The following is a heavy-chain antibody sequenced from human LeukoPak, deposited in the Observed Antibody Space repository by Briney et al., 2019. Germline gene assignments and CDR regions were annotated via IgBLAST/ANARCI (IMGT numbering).Heavy chain of an antibody. D-gene: IGHD3-10*01. CDR2: MNPNGGNT. CDR1: GYTFTSYD. V-gene: IGHV1-8*01. Sequence: ASVKVSCKASGYTFTSYDINWVRQATGQGLEWMGWMNPNGGNTGYAQKFQGRVTMTRNTSISTAYMELSSLRSEDTAVYYCARVRYYGSGSYTHFDYWGQGTLVTVSS. J-gene: IGHJ4*02. CDR3: ARVRYYGSGSYTHFDY.